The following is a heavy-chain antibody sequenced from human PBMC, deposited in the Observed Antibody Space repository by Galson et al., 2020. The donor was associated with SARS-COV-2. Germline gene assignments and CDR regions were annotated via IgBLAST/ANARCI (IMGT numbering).Heavy chain of an antibody. V-gene: IGHV3-7*01. D-gene: IGHD5-12*01. Sequence: GESLKISCAASGFTFSSYWMSWVRQAPGKGLEWVANIKQDGSEKYYVDSVKGRFTISRDNAKNSLYLQMNSLRAEDTAVYYCARDEMATIGLGFDYWGQGTLVTVSS. CDR1: GFTFSSYW. J-gene: IGHJ4*02. CDR3: ARDEMATIGLGFDY. CDR2: IKQDGSEK.